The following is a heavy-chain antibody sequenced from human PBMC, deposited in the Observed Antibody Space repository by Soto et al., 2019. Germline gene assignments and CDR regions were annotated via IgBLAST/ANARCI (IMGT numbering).Heavy chain of an antibody. Sequence: EVQLVESGGGLVQPGGSLRLSCAASGFTFSDHYMDWVRQAPGKGLEWVGRTRNKANSYTTEYAASVKGRFTISRDDSKNSLYLQMNSLKTEDTAVYYCARSESVYNWFDPWGQGTLVTVSS. D-gene: IGHD2-8*01. CDR3: ARSESVYNWFDP. V-gene: IGHV3-72*01. J-gene: IGHJ5*02. CDR2: TRNKANSYTT. CDR1: GFTFSDHY.